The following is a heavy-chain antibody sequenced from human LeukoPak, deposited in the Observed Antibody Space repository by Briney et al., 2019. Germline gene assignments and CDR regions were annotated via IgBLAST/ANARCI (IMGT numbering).Heavy chain of an antibody. CDR3: ARGGEYPSRYSNTWWTFDY. D-gene: IGHD6-13*01. CDR2: IYYSGST. CDR1: GGSISSYY. V-gene: IGHV4-59*01. Sequence: SETLSLTCTVSGGSISSYYWSWIRQPPGKGLEWIGYIYYSGSTNYNPSLKSRVTISVDTSKNQFSLKLSSVTAADTAVYYCARGGEYPSRYSNTWWTFDYWGQGTLVTASS. J-gene: IGHJ4*02.